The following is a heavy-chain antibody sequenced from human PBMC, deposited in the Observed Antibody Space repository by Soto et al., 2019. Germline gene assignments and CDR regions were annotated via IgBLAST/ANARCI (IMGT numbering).Heavy chain of an antibody. CDR2: IKQDGSEK. J-gene: IGHJ4*02. CDR3: ARARSLDY. V-gene: IGHV3-7*05. Sequence: EVQLVESGGGLVQPGGSLSPSCEASGSPFIGYWLSWVPRAPGKGLEGVANIKQDGSEKYYVDSVKGRFTISRDNAKNSLYLQMNSLRAEDTAVYYCARARSLDYWGQGTLVTVSS. CDR1: GSPFIGYW.